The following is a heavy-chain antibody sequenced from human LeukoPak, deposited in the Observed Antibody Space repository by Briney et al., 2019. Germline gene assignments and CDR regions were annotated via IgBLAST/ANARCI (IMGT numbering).Heavy chain of an antibody. CDR2: IYYGGGT. D-gene: IGHD3-3*01. J-gene: IGHJ5*02. V-gene: IGHV4-59*01. Sequence: SETLSLTCTLSGGSMSSFYWGWIRHPPGEGLEWNGSIYYGGGTNYNPSLKSGFTISGDTSTNQFSLKLGAVNVADRRVYYWARETTYDFWSGSPWDWFDPWGQGTLVTVSS. CDR1: GGSMSSFY. CDR3: ARETTYDFWSGSPWDWFDP.